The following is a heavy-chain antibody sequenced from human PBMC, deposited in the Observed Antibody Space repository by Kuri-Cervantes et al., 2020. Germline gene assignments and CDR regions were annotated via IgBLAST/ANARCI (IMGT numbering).Heavy chain of an antibody. CDR3: ARDRVSSLDY. D-gene: IGHD6-6*01. Sequence: GGSLRLSCAASGFTFSSYGMHWVRQAPGKGLEWVANINQDGSEKYYVDSVKGRFTISRDNAKTSLYLQMNSLRAEDTAVYYCARDRVSSLDYWGQGTLVTVSS. CDR2: INQDGSEK. V-gene: IGHV3-7*01. CDR1: GFTFSSYG. J-gene: IGHJ4*02.